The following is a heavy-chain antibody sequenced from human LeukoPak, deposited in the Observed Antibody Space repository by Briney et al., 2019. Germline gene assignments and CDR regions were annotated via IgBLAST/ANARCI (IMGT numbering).Heavy chain of an antibody. J-gene: IGHJ5*02. V-gene: IGHV3-7*03. CDR3: AREPPPQSSSWYGGWFDP. D-gene: IGHD6-13*01. CDR1: GFTFSSYW. CDR2: INHNGNVN. Sequence: GGSLRLSCAASGFTFSSYWMNWARQAPGKGLEWVASINHNGNVNYYVDSVKGRFTISRDNAKNSLYLQMSNLRAEDTAVYFCAREPPPQSSSWYGGWFDPWGQGTLVTVPS.